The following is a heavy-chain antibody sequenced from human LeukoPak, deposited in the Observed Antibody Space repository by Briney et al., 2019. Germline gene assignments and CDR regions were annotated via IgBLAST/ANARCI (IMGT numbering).Heavy chain of an antibody. D-gene: IGHD3-22*01. J-gene: IGHJ4*02. V-gene: IGHV1-18*01. Sequence: ASVKVSCKASGYTFTSYGISWVRQAPGQGLEWMGWISAYNGNTNYAQKFQGRVTMTRDTSISTAYMELNRLRSDDTAVYYCARGGSMIVVVTIDYWGQGTLVTVSS. CDR2: ISAYNGNT. CDR3: ARGGSMIVVVTIDY. CDR1: GYTFTSYG.